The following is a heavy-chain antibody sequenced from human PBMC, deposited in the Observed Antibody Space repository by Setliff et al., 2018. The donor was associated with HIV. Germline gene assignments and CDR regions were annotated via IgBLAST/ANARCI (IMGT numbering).Heavy chain of an antibody. D-gene: IGHD3-22*01. CDR3: VRVSSSGYYGEGAFDI. CDR1: GDSITRGSY. Sequence: NPSETLSLTCSVSGDSITRGSYWGWVRQPPGKGLEWLGHIYNTGRTYDNPTLKSRVTISVDTSKNQFSLELTSVTAADTAVSYCVRVSSSGYYGEGAFDIWGQGTVVTVSS. V-gene: IGHV4-38-2*02. J-gene: IGHJ3*02. CDR2: IYNTGRT.